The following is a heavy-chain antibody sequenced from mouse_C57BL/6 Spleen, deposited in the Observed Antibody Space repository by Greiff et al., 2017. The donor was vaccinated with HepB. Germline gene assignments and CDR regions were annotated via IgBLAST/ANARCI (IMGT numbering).Heavy chain of an antibody. D-gene: IGHD2-2*01. V-gene: IGHV5-4*01. Sequence: EVQLVESGGGLVKPGGSLKLSCAASGFTFSSYAMSWVRQTPEKRLEWVATISDGGSYTYYPDNVKGRFTISRDNAKNNLYLQMSHLKSEDTAMYYCARDGYGAMDYRGQGTSVTVSS. J-gene: IGHJ4*01. CDR1: GFTFSSYA. CDR3: ARDGYGAMDY. CDR2: ISDGGSYT.